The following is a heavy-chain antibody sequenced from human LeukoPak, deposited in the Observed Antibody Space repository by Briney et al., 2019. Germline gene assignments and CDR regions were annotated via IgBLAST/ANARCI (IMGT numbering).Heavy chain of an antibody. V-gene: IGHV3-30-3*02. D-gene: IGHD3-10*01. CDR2: ISYDGNNK. Sequence: PGRSLRLSCAASGFTFTRYGMHWVRQAPGKGLEWVAVISYDGNNKYYADSVMGRFTISRDNSKSTLYLQMNSLRTEDTAIYYCTTLMVRGLGPCWGQGTQVTVSS. CDR1: GFTFTRYG. J-gene: IGHJ4*02. CDR3: TTLMVRGLGPC.